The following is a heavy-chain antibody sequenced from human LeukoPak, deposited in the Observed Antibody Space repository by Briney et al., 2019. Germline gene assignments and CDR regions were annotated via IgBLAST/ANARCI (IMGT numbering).Heavy chain of an antibody. D-gene: IGHD3-10*01. V-gene: IGHV3-23*01. CDR2: ISDSGGST. J-gene: IGHJ3*02. Sequence: GGSLRLSCAVYGFTFSSSAVSWVRPPPGKGLEWVSTISDSGGSTYYADSVKGRFTTSRDTSKNTLYLQMNRMIADETGLSYCAKVVSCNWGGLDIWGQGTMVPVSS. CDR3: AKVVSCNWGGLDI. CDR1: GFTFSSSA.